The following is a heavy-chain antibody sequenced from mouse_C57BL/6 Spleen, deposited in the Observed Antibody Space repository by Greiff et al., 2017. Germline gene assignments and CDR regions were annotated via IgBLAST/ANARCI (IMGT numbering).Heavy chain of an antibody. Sequence: VQLQQSGTVLARPGASVKMSCKTSGYTFTSYWMHWVKQRPGQGLEWIGSIYPGNGDTRYNQKFKGKAKLTAVTSASTSYMELSSLTNEDSAFYYRTRMYFYYTSALGYWGQGTPVTVSS. J-gene: IGHJ4*01. CDR1: GYTFTSYW. CDR3: TRMYFYYTSALGY. D-gene: IGHD2-1*01. V-gene: IGHV1-5*01. CDR2: IYPGNGDT.